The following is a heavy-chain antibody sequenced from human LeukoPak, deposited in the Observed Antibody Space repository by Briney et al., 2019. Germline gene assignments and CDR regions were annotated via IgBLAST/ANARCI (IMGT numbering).Heavy chain of an antibody. CDR1: GYTFTSYC. V-gene: IGHV1-18*01. D-gene: IGHD3-10*01. CDR3: AREGPSAGSGIPIDY. CDR2: ISGYNGNT. Sequence: ASVTVSCKASGYTFTSYCISWVRQAPGQGLEWMGWISGYNGNTNYAQKFQGRVTMTTDTSTTTGYMELRSLRSDDTAVYYCAREGPSAGSGIPIDYWGQGTLVTVSS. J-gene: IGHJ4*02.